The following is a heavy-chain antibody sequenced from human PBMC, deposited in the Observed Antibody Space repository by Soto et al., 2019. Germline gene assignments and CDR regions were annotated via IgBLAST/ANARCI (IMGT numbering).Heavy chain of an antibody. J-gene: IGHJ3*02. Sequence: VQLVESGGDLVQPGGPLRLSCAASGFTFSDHYMDWVRQAPGKRLEWVGRIRNKANSYTTEYAASVTGRFIVLRDDSNKSVDLQTNSLKIEDTAVYYCARAGSPRIYGANSWVTSDIWSQGTMFTVSP. CDR2: IRNKANSYTT. CDR3: ARAGSPRIYGANSWVTSDI. V-gene: IGHV3-72*01. D-gene: IGHD3-10*01. CDR1: GFTFSDHY.